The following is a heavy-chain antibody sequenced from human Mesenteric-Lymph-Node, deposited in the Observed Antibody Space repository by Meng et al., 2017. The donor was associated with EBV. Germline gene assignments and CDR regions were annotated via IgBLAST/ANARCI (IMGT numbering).Heavy chain of an antibody. Sequence: QVQLVQSGAGVKKPGASVNVSCKASGYTFTNYGISWVRQAPGQGLEWMGWISAYSGDANYAQKFQGRVTMTTDTSTSTAYMELRSLISDDTAVYYCARGGAWGWFDPWGQGTLVTVSS. CDR3: ARGGAWGWFDP. CDR2: ISAYSGDA. V-gene: IGHV1-18*01. CDR1: GYTFTNYG. J-gene: IGHJ5*02. D-gene: IGHD3-16*01.